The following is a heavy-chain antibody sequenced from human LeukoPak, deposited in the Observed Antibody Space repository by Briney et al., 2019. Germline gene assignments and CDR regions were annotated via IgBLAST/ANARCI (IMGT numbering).Heavy chain of an antibody. D-gene: IGHD3-9*01. J-gene: IGHJ4*02. CDR1: GFTFSSYG. V-gene: IGHV3-30*02. Sequence: GGSLRLSCAASGFTFSSYGIHWVRQAPGKGLEGVTFIRFDGSTKYYSDSAKGRFTISRDNSQNTVYLQMNRLRPDDTAIYYCAKVLDILTADYFRPDVYYFDYWGRGTLVTVSS. CDR3: AKVLDILTADYFRPDVYYFDY. CDR2: IRFDGSTK.